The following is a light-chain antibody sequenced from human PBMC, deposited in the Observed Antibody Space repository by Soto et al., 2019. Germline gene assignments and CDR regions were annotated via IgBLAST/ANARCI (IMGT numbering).Light chain of an antibody. V-gene: IGLV2-8*01. Sequence: QSALTQPPSASGSPGQSVTISCTGTKDDVGFYDCVSWYQHHPGKAPKLIIYGVIQRPSGVPDRFSGSKSGNTASLTVSGLQAADEADYFCKAYAGSSTYVFGSGTKVTVL. J-gene: IGLJ1*01. CDR3: KAYAGSSTYV. CDR2: GVI. CDR1: KDDVGFYDC.